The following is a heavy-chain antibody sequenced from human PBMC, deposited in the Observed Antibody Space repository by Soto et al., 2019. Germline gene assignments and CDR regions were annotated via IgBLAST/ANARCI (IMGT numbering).Heavy chain of an antibody. CDR2: IYYSGST. V-gene: IGHV4-39*01. CDR3: ARHGFGIVVVPAAINYYYYMDV. J-gene: IGHJ6*03. Sequence: SQTRSLTCTVSGGSISSSSYYWGWIRQPPGKGLEWIGSIYYSGSTHYNPSLKSRVTISVDTSKNQFSLKLSSVTAADTAVYYCARHGFGIVVVPAAINYYYYMDVWGKGTTVTVSS. CDR1: GGSISSSSYY. D-gene: IGHD2-2*01.